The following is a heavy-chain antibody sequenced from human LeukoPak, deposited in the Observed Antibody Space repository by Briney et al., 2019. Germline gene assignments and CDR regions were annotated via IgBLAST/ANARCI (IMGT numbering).Heavy chain of an antibody. D-gene: IGHD4-23*01. J-gene: IGHJ4*02. Sequence: SETLSLTCAVYGGSFSGYYWSWIRQPPGKGLEWIGEINHRGSTNYNPSLKSRVTISVDTSKNQFSLKPSSVTAADTAVYYCARGSVAYFDYWGQGTLVTVSS. CDR1: GGSFSGYY. CDR3: ARGSVAYFDY. CDR2: INHRGST. V-gene: IGHV4-34*01.